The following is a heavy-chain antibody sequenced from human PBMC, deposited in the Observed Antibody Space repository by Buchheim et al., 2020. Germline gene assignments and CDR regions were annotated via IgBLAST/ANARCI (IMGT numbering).Heavy chain of an antibody. CDR2: INPSGGST. CDR3: ASDSPDGGYPYVRFDY. V-gene: IGHV1-46*01. J-gene: IGHJ4*02. D-gene: IGHD1-26*01. Sequence: QVQLVQSGAEVKKPGASVKVSCKASGYTFTSYYMHWVRQAPGQGLEWMGIINPSGGSTSYAQKFQGRVTMTRDTSTSTVYMELSSLRSEDTAVYYCASDSPDGGYPYVRFDYWGQGTL. CDR1: GYTFTSYY.